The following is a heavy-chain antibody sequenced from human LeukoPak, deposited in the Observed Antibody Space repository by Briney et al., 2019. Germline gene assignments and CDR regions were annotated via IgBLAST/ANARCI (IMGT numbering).Heavy chain of an antibody. CDR2: MNPNSGIT. D-gene: IGHD2-15*01. Sequence: ASVKVSCKASGYSFTNYDINWVRQATGQGLEWMGWMNPNSGITAYAQKFQGRVTITRNTSISTAYMELSRLRSDDTAVYYCARDRVVVAASFRFDPWGQGTLVTVSS. CDR1: GYSFTNYD. CDR3: ARDRVVVAASFRFDP. V-gene: IGHV1-8*03. J-gene: IGHJ5*02.